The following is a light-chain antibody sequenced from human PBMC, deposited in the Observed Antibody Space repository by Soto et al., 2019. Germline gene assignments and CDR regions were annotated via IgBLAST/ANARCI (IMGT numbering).Light chain of an antibody. CDR2: VAS. V-gene: IGKV3-15*01. J-gene: IGKJ4*01. CDR1: QSVSSN. CDR3: QQYNVWPLT. Sequence: EIVMTQSPATLSVSPGERATLSCRASQSVSSNLAWYQQKPGQTPKLLIYVASTRATGIPARFSGSGSGTDVTLTISSLQSEDFAVYYCQQYNVWPLTFGGGTKVECK.